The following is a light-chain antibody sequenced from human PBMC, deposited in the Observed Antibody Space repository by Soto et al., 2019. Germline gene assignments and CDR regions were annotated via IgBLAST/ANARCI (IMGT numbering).Light chain of an antibody. V-gene: IGKV3-20*01. CDR1: QSVSSSF. CDR3: QQYGSSPPWT. Sequence: EIVLTQSPGTLSVSPGERATLSCRASQSVSSSFLAGYQQKPGQAPRLLIYGASSRATGIPDRFSGSGSGTDFTLTISRLEPEDFAVYYCQQYGSSPPWTFGQGTKVEIK. J-gene: IGKJ1*01. CDR2: GAS.